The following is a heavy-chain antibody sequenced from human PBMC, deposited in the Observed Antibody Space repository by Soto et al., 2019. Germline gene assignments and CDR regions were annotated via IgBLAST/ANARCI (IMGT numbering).Heavy chain of an antibody. Sequence: SETLSLTCTVSGGSISSSSYYWGWIRQPPGKGLEWIGSIYYSGSTYYNPSLKSRVTISVDTSKNQFSLKLSSVTAADTAVYYCARHTITMTRNWSDPWGQGTLVTVSS. J-gene: IGHJ5*02. D-gene: IGHD3-22*01. CDR1: GGSISSSSYY. CDR2: IYYSGST. V-gene: IGHV4-39*01. CDR3: ARHTITMTRNWSDP.